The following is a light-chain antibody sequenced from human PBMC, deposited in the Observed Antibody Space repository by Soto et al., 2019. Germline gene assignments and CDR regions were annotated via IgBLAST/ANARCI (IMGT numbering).Light chain of an antibody. J-gene: IGKJ1*01. CDR2: GAS. Sequence: EIVLTQSPGTLSLSPGERATLSCRASQSVSSNYLAWYQQKPGQAPRLLIYGASSSATGIPDRFSGSGSGTDFTLTISRLEPEAFAVYYCQQYGSSPRTFGQGTKVEIK. CDR3: QQYGSSPRT. CDR1: QSVSSNY. V-gene: IGKV3-20*01.